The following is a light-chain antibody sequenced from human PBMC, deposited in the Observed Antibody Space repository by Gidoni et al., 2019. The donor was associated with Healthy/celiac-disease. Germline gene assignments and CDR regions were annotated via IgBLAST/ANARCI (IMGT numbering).Light chain of an antibody. J-gene: IGKJ2*04. CDR2: DAS. CDR3: QQRSNWPCS. Sequence: EIVLTQSPATLSLSPGERATLSCMASQSVSSYLAWYQQKPGQAPRLLIYDASNRATGIPARFSGSGSGTDFTLTISSLEPEDFAVYYCQQRSNWPCSFGQGTKLEIK. V-gene: IGKV3-11*01. CDR1: QSVSSY.